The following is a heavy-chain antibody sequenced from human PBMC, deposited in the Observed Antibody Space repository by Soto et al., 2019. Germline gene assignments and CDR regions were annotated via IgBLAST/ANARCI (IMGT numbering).Heavy chain of an antibody. CDR1: GGSISSGGYY. CDR3: ARDRDGGNSFDY. CDR2: IYYSGST. D-gene: IGHD2-21*02. Sequence: SETLSLTCTVSGGSISSGGYYWSWIRQHPGKGLEWIGYIYYSGSTYYNPSLKSRVTISVDTSKNQFSLKLSSVTAADTAVYYCARDRDGGNSFDYWGQGTLVTVSS. J-gene: IGHJ4*02. V-gene: IGHV4-31*03.